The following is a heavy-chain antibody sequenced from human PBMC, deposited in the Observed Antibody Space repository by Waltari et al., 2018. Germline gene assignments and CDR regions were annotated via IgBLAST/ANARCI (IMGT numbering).Heavy chain of an antibody. J-gene: IGHJ2*01. V-gene: IGHV4-34*01. CDR2: INHSGST. CDR1: GGSFSGYY. CDR3: ARVKQQLVQRRWGSDRRLFDL. Sequence: QVQLQQWGAGLLKPSETLSLTCAVYGGSFSGYYWSWIRQPPGKGLEWIGGINHSGSTNNNPSLKSRVTISVETSKNQFSLKLSSVTAADTAVYYCARVKQQLVQRRWGSDRRLFDLWGRGTLVTVSS. D-gene: IGHD6-13*01.